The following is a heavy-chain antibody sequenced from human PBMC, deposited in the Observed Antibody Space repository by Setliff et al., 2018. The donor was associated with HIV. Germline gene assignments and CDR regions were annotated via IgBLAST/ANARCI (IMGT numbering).Heavy chain of an antibody. CDR2: ISYHEKDT. V-gene: IGHV3-30*18. CDR3: TKPTTVVTSYYFDS. Sequence: PGGSLRLSCAASGFTFSSYDMHWVRQATGKGLEWVASISYHEKDTFYADSVKGRFTISRDNSKNMLYLQMNSLTTEDTAVYYCTKPTTVVTSYYFDSWGQGTQVTVSS. J-gene: IGHJ4*02. D-gene: IGHD4-17*01. CDR1: GFTFSSYD.